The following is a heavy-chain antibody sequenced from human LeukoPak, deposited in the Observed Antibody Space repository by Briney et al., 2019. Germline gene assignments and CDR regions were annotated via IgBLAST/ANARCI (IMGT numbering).Heavy chain of an antibody. V-gene: IGHV1-2*02. CDR1: GYTFTRYY. CDR3: ARDDYKTLYYYYYMDV. Sequence: ASVKVSCNASGYTFTRYYIHWVRQSPGQGVEWMGGINPNSGGTTNAQKYGGRVNMTRDTSITTAYMELSRLRSDDTAVYYCARDDYKTLYYYYYMDVCGKGHTVIVSS. J-gene: IGHJ6*03. CDR2: INPNSGGT. D-gene: IGHD3-16*01.